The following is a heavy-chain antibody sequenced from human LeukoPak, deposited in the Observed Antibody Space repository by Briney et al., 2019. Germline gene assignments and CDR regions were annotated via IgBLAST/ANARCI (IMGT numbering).Heavy chain of an antibody. D-gene: IGHD5-12*01. CDR3: ARGVRATIPYCYGMDV. Sequence: SETLSLTCAVYGGSFSGYYWSWIRQPPGKGLEWIGEINHSGSTNYNPSLKSRVTISVDTSKNQFSLKLSSVTAADTAVYYCARGVRATIPYCYGMDVWGKGTTVTVSS. J-gene: IGHJ6*04. CDR1: GGSFSGYY. V-gene: IGHV4-34*01. CDR2: INHSGST.